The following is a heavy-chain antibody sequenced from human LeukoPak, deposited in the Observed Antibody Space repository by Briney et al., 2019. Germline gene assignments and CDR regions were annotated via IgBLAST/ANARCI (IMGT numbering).Heavy chain of an antibody. CDR1: GFTFSSYS. CDR3: AKVHSSGFHSLDY. CDR2: ISGSSYYI. Sequence: GGSLRLSCAASGFTFSSYSMNWVRQAPGKGLEWVSSISGSSYYIYYADSVKGRFTISRDNAKNSLYLQMNSLRAEDTAVYYCAKVHSSGFHSLDYWGQGTLVTVSS. J-gene: IGHJ4*02. D-gene: IGHD3-22*01. V-gene: IGHV3-21*01.